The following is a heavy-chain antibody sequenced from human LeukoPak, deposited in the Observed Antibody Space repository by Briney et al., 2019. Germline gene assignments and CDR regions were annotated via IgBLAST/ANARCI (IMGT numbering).Heavy chain of an antibody. J-gene: IGHJ4*02. CDR2: VYYSGST. D-gene: IGHD5-18*01. CDR3: ARGLRGYTYGPFAD. Sequence: SETLSLTCTVSGVSISSYYWSWLRQPPGKGREWIGYVYYSGSTNDNPSLKSRVTMSLATSKNQFSLQLSSVTAADTAVYYCARGLRGYTYGPFADWGQGTQVTVPS. CDR1: GVSISSYY. V-gene: IGHV4-59*01.